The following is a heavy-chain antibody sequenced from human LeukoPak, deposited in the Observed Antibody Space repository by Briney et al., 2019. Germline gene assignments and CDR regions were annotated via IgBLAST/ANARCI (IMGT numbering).Heavy chain of an antibody. CDR1: GFTFSSYA. CDR2: ISYDGSNK. V-gene: IGHV3-30-3*01. D-gene: IGHD3-10*01. J-gene: IGHJ4*02. CDR3: ASVIALDY. Sequence: PGVSLRLSCAASGFTFSSYAMHWVRQAPGKGLEWVAVISYDGSNKYYADSVKGRFTISRDNSKNTLYLQMNSLRAEDTAVYYCASVIALDYWGQGTLVTVSS.